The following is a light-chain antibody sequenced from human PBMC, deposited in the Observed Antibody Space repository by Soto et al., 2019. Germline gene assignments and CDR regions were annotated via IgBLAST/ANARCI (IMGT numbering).Light chain of an antibody. CDR1: SWHSSYA. V-gene: IGLV4-69*01. J-gene: IGLJ1*01. CDR3: QTWGTGIQV. CDR2: LNSDGSH. Sequence: QPVLTQSPSASASLGASVNLTCTLSSWHSSYAIAWHQQQPEKGPRYLMKLNSDGSHSKGDGIPDRFSGSSSGAERYLTISSLQSEDEADYYCQTWGTGIQVFGTGTKLTVL.